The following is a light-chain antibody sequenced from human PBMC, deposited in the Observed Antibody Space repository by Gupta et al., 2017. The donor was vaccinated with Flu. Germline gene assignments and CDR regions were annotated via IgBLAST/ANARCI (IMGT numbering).Light chain of an antibody. V-gene: IGKV1-39*01. J-gene: IGKJ5*01. Sequence: DIQITQSPFSLSASVGDRVTITCRASETTHNYLNWYQQKPGRAPKLLIYSTSTLQSAVPPRFSGSGSGKDFTLTISNLQPEDFANYYCQQGYSVPITFGQGTRLEIK. CDR3: QQGYSVPIT. CDR1: ETTHNY. CDR2: STS.